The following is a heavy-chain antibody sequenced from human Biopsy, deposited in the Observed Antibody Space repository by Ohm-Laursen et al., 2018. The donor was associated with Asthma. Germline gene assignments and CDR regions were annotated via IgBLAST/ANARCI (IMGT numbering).Heavy chain of an antibody. CDR1: GGTFRTYA. V-gene: IGHV1-69*13. CDR2: IIPMFGVP. Sequence: GASVKVSCKASGGTFRTYALNWVRQAPGQGLEWVGGIIPMFGVPKVAQKFQGRVTITADESTSTAYMEMSSLRSEDTAVYYCARVDAIMISGDFYFYSGFDLWGQGTTVRVSS. J-gene: IGHJ6*02. D-gene: IGHD3-16*01. CDR3: ARVDAIMISGDFYFYSGFDL.